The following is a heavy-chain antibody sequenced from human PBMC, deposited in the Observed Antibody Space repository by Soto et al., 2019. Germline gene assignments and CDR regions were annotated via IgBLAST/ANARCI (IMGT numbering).Heavy chain of an antibody. D-gene: IGHD2-15*01. Sequence: GGSLRLSCATSGFTFSSYAMHWVRQAPGKGLEWVAVTSYDGTNKYYADSVKGRFTISRDNSKKTLYLQMNSLRAEDTAVYYCARAPLGYCTGGSCYGDAFDIWGQGTMVTVSS. J-gene: IGHJ3*02. CDR3: ARAPLGYCTGGSCYGDAFDI. CDR1: GFTFSSYA. V-gene: IGHV3-30-3*01. CDR2: TSYDGTNK.